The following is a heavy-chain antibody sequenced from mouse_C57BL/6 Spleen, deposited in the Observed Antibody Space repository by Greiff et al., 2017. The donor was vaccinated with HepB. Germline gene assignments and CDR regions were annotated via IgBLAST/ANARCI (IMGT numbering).Heavy chain of an antibody. CDR2: IDPSDSET. D-gene: IGHD1-1*01. CDR3: ASSLLLRIYAMDY. CDR1: GYTFTSYW. Sequence: QVQLKQPGAELVRPGSSVKLSCKASGYTFTSYWMHWVKQRPIQGLEWIGNIDPSDSETHYNQKFKDKATLTVDKSSSTAYMQLSSLTSEDSAVYYCASSLLLRIYAMDYWGQGTSVTVSS. V-gene: IGHV1-52*01. J-gene: IGHJ4*01.